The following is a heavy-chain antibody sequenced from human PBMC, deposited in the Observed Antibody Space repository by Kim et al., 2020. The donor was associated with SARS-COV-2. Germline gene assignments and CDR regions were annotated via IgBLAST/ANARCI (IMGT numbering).Heavy chain of an antibody. CDR1: GGSISSSSYY. Sequence: SETLSLTCTVSGGSISSSSYYWGWIRQPPGKGLEWMGSIYYSGSTYYNPSLKSRVTISVDTSKNQFSLKLSSVTAADTAVYYCARLPDPRQDRGYCSGGSCYSGDYWGQGTLVTVSS. J-gene: IGHJ4*02. CDR3: ARLPDPRQDRGYCSGGSCYSGDY. CDR2: IYYSGST. V-gene: IGHV4-39*01. D-gene: IGHD2-15*01.